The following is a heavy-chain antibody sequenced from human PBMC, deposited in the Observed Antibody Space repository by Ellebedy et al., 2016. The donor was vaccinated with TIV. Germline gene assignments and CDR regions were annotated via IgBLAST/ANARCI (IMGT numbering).Heavy chain of an antibody. D-gene: IGHD3-10*01. CDR2: IYYSGST. V-gene: IGHV4-59*01. J-gene: IGHJ5*02. Sequence: GSLRLSXTVSGGSISSYYWSWIRQPPGKGLEWIGYIYYSGSTNYNPSLKSRVTISVDTSKNQFSLKLSSVTAADTAVYYCARDFRNYYGSGSYYILWGWFDPWGQGTLVTVSS. CDR3: ARDFRNYYGSGSYYILWGWFDP. CDR1: GGSISSYY.